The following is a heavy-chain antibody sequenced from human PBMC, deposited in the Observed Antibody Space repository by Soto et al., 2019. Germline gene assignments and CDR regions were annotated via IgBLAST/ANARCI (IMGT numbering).Heavy chain of an antibody. V-gene: IGHV3-7*05. D-gene: IGHD2-2*01. CDR2: IKQDGSEK. CDR3: ARGRKVVESSSSYHGLDV. J-gene: IGHJ6*02. Sequence: GGSLRLSCAVSGFSFNNYWMSWVRQAPGKGLEWVANIKQDGSEKYYADSVKGRFTTSRDNVKNSLFLQINSLRVEDTAVYYCARGRKVVESSSSYHGLDVWGQGTTVTVSS. CDR1: GFSFNNYW.